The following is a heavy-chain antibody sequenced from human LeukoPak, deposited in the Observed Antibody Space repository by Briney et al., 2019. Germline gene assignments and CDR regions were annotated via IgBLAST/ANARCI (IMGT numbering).Heavy chain of an antibody. CDR3: ARGDYDILTGYLDY. V-gene: IGHV1-18*01. D-gene: IGHD3-9*01. CDR1: GYTFTSYG. Sequence: GASVKVSCKASGYTFTSYGISWVRQAPGQGLEWMGWISAYNGSTNYAQKLQGRVTMTTDTSTSTAYMELRSLRSDDTAVYYCARGDYDILTGYLDYWGQGTLVTVSS. J-gene: IGHJ4*02. CDR2: ISAYNGST.